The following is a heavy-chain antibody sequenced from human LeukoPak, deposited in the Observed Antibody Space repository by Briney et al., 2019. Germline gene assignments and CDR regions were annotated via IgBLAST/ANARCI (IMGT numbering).Heavy chain of an antibody. CDR1: GFTFSSYS. J-gene: IGHJ4*02. CDR3: GSDSSGYYPYYFDY. Sequence: GGSLRLSCAASGFTFSSYSMNWVRQAPGKGLEWVSYISSSSSTIYYADSVKGRFTISRDNAKNSLYLQMNSLRAEDTAVYYCGSDSSGYYPYYFDYWGQGTLVTVSS. D-gene: IGHD3-22*01. V-gene: IGHV3-48*01. CDR2: ISSSSSTI.